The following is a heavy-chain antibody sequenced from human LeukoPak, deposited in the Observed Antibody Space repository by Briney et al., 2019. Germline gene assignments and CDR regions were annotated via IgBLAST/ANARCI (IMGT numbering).Heavy chain of an antibody. CDR1: GYSVSSGYY. CDR3: ARHELAGSSWYPSSYFDY. D-gene: IGHD6-13*01. Sequence: PSETLSLTCGVSGYSVSSGYYWGWIRQPPGKGLEWIGSIYCSGSTYYNPSLKSRVTISVDTSKNQFSLKLSSVTAADSAVYYCARHELAGSSWYPSSYFDYWGQGTLVTVSS. J-gene: IGHJ4*02. V-gene: IGHV4-38-2*01. CDR2: IYCSGST.